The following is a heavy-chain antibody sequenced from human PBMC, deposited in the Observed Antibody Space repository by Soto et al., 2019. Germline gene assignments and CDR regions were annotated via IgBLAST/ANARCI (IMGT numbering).Heavy chain of an antibody. CDR3: ARDWIPGMPPIDY. Sequence: EVQLVESGGGLVKPGGSLRLSCAASGFTFSSYSMNWVRQAPGKGLEWVSSISSSSSYIYYADSVKGRFTISRDNAKNSLYLQMNSLRAEDTAVYYCARDWIPGMPPIDYWGQGTLVTVSS. CDR1: GFTFSSYS. J-gene: IGHJ4*02. CDR2: ISSSSSYI. V-gene: IGHV3-21*01. D-gene: IGHD5-18*01.